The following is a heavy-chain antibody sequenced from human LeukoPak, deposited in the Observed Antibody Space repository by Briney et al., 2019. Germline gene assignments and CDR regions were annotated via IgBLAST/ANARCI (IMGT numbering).Heavy chain of an antibody. CDR3: YVHHYYYYMDV. V-gene: IGHV3-74*01. D-gene: IGHD3-16*01. CDR2: IDGDGTTT. CDR1: GFTFSSYW. Sequence: HSGGSLRLSCAASGFTFSSYWMHWVRQAPGKGLVWVSRIDGDGTTTNYADSVKGRFTISRDNAKNTLYLQINSLSAEDTAVYYCYVHHYYYYMDVWGKGTTVTVSS. J-gene: IGHJ6*03.